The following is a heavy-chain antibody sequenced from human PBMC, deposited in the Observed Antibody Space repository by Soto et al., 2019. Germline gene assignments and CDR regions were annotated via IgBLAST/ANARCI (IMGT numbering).Heavy chain of an antibody. Sequence: GGSLRLSCAASGFTLSNYWMHWVRQAPGKGLVWVSRINEDGSRINHADSVKGRFTISRDSAKNTLYLQMNSLRADDTAVYYCVRDFGGNRDYWGQGTLVTASS. V-gene: IGHV3-74*01. D-gene: IGHD2-15*01. CDR2: INEDGSRI. CDR1: GFTLSNYW. CDR3: VRDFGGNRDY. J-gene: IGHJ4*02.